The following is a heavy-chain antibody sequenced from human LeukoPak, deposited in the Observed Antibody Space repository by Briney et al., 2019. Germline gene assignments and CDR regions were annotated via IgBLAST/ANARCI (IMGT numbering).Heavy chain of an antibody. V-gene: IGHV4-34*01. CDR3: ARGRYFDWLLNYYYYGMDV. Sequence: SETLSLTCDVYGGSFSGYYWSWIRQPPGKGLEWIGEINHSGSTNYNPSLKSRVTISVDTSKNQFSLKLSSVTAADTAVYYCARGRYFDWLLNYYYYGMDVWGQGTTVTVSS. D-gene: IGHD3-9*01. J-gene: IGHJ6*02. CDR1: GGSFSGYY. CDR2: INHSGST.